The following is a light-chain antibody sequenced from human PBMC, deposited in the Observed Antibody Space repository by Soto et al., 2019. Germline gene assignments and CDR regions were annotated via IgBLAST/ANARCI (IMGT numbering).Light chain of an antibody. Sequence: EIVFTQSPGTLSLSPGERATLSCRASQSVYSTYLAWYQQKPGQAPRLLIYGASSRATCIPDRFSGSGSGTDSTLTISRLEPDDFAVYYCQQYGSSITFGQGTRLEIK. CDR2: GAS. J-gene: IGKJ5*01. CDR3: QQYGSSIT. CDR1: QSVYSTY. V-gene: IGKV3-20*01.